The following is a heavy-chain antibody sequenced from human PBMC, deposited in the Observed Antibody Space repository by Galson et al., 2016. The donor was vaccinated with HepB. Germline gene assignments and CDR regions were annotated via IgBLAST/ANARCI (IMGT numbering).Heavy chain of an antibody. V-gene: IGHV4-4*02. CDR2: IFHGGST. CDR1: GGSISSSNW. D-gene: IGHD6-13*01. J-gene: IGHJ6*02. CDR3: ARAVFFSGYSSSWYVMDV. Sequence: SETLSLTCGVSGGSISSSNWWSWVRQPPGKGLEWIGEIFHGGSTSYNPSLKSRITMSVDKSKNQFSLRLSSVTAADTAVYYCARAVFFSGYSSSWYVMDVWGQGTTVTVSS.